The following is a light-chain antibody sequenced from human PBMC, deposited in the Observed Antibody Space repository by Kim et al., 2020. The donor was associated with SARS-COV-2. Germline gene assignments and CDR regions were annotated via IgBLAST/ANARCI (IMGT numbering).Light chain of an antibody. J-gene: IGLJ3*02. V-gene: IGLV7-43*01. CDR1: TGAVTSDAY. CDR2: STD. Sequence: PGGTVTLPCASSTGAVTSDAYPNWFQQKPGQAPRPLIYSTDNNHSWTPARFSGSLLGGKAALTLSGVQPEDEAEYYCLLHYSGAQVFGGGTQLTVL. CDR3: LLHYSGAQV.